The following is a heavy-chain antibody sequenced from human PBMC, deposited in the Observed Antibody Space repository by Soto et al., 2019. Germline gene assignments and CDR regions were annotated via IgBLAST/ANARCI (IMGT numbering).Heavy chain of an antibody. CDR1: GGSFSGYS. CDR2: IYHSGST. J-gene: IGHJ4*02. Sequence: PSETLSLTCAVYGGSFSGYSWSWIRQPPGKGLEWIGYIYHSGSTYYNPSLKSRVTISVDRSKNQFSLKLSSVTAADTAVYYCARVLGGAATFPFDYWGQGTLVTVSS. V-gene: IGHV4-30-2*01. D-gene: IGHD4-17*01. CDR3: ARVLGGAATFPFDY.